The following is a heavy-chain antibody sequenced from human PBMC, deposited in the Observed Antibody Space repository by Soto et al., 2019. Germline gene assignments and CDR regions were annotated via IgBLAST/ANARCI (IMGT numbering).Heavy chain of an antibody. Sequence: SETLSLTSAVSGRSFSVYYWSWIRQPPGKGLEWIGEINHSGVTNYKPSLKRRVTISVDTSKNQFSLQLKSVTAADTALYYCARFSGSYYYAMDVWGQGSTVT. J-gene: IGHJ6*02. V-gene: IGHV4-34*01. CDR2: INHSGVT. CDR3: ARFSGSYYYAMDV. D-gene: IGHD6-19*01. CDR1: GRSFSVYY.